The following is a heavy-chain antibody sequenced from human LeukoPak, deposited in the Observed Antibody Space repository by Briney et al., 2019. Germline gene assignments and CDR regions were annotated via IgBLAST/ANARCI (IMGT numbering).Heavy chain of an antibody. CDR2: FDPEDGET. CDR1: GYTLTELS. V-gene: IGHV1-24*01. Sequence: ASVKVSCKVSGYTLTELSMHWVRQAPGKGLEWMGGFDPEDGETIYAQKFQGRVTMTEDTSTDTAYMELSSLRSEDTAVYYCATSGSNYYYYYMDVWGKGTTVIVSS. D-gene: IGHD3-22*01. J-gene: IGHJ6*03. CDR3: ATSGSNYYYYYMDV.